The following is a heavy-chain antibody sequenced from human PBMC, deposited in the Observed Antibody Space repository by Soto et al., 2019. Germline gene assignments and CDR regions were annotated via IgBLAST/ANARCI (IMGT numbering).Heavy chain of an antibody. V-gene: IGHV1-46*01. CDR3: ASTHDSSGYYRGFDY. Sequence: ASVKVSCKASGYTFTSYYMRWVRQAPGQGLEWMGIINPSGGSTSYAQKFQGRVTMTRDTSTSTVYMELSSLRSEDTAVYYCASTHDSSGYYRGFDYWGQGTLVTVSS. CDR1: GYTFTSYY. CDR2: INPSGGST. J-gene: IGHJ4*02. D-gene: IGHD3-22*01.